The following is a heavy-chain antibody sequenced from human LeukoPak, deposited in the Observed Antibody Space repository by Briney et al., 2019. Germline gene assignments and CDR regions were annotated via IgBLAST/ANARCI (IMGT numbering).Heavy chain of an antibody. Sequence: SETLSLTCTVSGGSISSSSYYWGWIRQPPGKGLDWIGSISYSGNTYYNPSLKSRVTMSVDTSKNQFSLKLSSVTAADTAVYYCARDKYYYGSGSSNWFDPWGQGTLVTVSS. D-gene: IGHD3-10*01. J-gene: IGHJ5*02. CDR3: ARDKYYYGSGSSNWFDP. CDR1: GGSISSSSYY. V-gene: IGHV4-39*07. CDR2: ISYSGNT.